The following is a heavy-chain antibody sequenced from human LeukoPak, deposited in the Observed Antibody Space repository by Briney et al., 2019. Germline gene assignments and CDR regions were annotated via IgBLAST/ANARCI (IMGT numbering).Heavy chain of an antibody. Sequence: SETLSLTCTVSGGSISSSSYYWGWIRQPPGKGLEWIGSIYYSGSTNYNPSLKSRVTISVDTSKNQFSLKLSSVTAADTAVYYCAREEEYYDSSGYYWRKFDYWGQGTLVTVSS. CDR3: AREEEYYDSSGYYWRKFDY. J-gene: IGHJ4*02. CDR2: IYYSGST. D-gene: IGHD3-22*01. CDR1: GGSISSSSYY. V-gene: IGHV4-39*07.